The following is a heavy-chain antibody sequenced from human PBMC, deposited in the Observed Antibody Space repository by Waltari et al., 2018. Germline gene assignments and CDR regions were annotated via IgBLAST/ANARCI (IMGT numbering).Heavy chain of an antibody. D-gene: IGHD1-1*01. Sequence: EEQLVESGGGLVQPGDSLRLSCAASGFTFSSFWMNWVRQAPGKGPRLVSRIITDASDTTYADSVKGRFTISRDNARNTLYLQMNRLRAEDTAVYFCARVSRRTYRSPVPGRHYYYGMDVWGQGTTVTVSS. CDR1: GFTFSSFW. V-gene: IGHV3-74*03. CDR3: ARVSRRTYRSPVPGRHYYYGMDV. CDR2: IITDASDT. J-gene: IGHJ6*02.